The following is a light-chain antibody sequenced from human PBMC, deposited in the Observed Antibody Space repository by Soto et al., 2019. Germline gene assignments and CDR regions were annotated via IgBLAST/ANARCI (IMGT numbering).Light chain of an antibody. J-gene: IGKJ2*01. CDR1: QSVNGN. CDR2: GAS. Sequence: ERAMTQSPATLSASPGERATLSCRASQSVNGNLAWYQHKPGQAPRLLIYGASTRATGIPARFSGSGSGTEFTHTISSLQSEDFAVYYCQQYNNWPRTFGQGTKLEIK. V-gene: IGKV3-15*01. CDR3: QQYNNWPRT.